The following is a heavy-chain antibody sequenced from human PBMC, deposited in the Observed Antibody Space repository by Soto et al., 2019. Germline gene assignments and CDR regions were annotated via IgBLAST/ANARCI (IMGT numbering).Heavy chain of an antibody. V-gene: IGHV4-39*01. CDR3: ARHWFATSDDFDY. CDR2: FHSAGGT. D-gene: IGHD5-12*01. CDR1: GGSISSSSSY. Sequence: QLQLQESGPGLVKPSETLSLTCSVSGGSISSSSSYWGWIRQPPGKGLEWIGSFHSAGGTYYNASLKSRVTISVDTSKNQFSLKLSSLTAADTAVYFCARHWFATSDDFDYWGQGALVTVSS. J-gene: IGHJ4*02.